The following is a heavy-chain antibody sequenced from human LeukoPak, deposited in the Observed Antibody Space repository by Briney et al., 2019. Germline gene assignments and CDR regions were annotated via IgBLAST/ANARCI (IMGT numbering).Heavy chain of an antibody. J-gene: IGHJ4*02. D-gene: IGHD6-19*01. CDR2: ILYDGSNK. V-gene: IGHV3-30-3*01. Sequence: SGGSLRLSCAASGFTFSSYAMHWVRQAPGKGLEWVAVILYDGSNKYYADSVKGRFTISRDNSKNTLYLQMNSLRAEDTAVYYCARGEESSGWYVVSDFDYWGQGTLVTVSS. CDR1: GFTFSSYA. CDR3: ARGEESSGWYVVSDFDY.